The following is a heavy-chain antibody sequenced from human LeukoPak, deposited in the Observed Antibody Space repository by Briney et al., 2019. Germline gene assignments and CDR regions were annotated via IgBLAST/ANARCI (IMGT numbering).Heavy chain of an antibody. CDR1: GFTFSSYS. CDR3: ARDRGYCSGGSCYLAMEAFDI. D-gene: IGHD2-15*01. V-gene: IGHV3-21*01. Sequence: PGGSLRLSCAASGFTFSSYSMNWVRQAPGKGLEWVSSISSSSSYIYYADSVKGRFTISRDNAKNSLYLQMNSLRAEDTAVYYCARDRGYCSGGSCYLAMEAFDIWGQGTMVTVSS. CDR2: ISSSSSYI. J-gene: IGHJ3*02.